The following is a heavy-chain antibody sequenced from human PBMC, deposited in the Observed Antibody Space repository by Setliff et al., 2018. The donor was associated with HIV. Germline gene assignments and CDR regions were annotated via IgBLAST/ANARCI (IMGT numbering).Heavy chain of an antibody. CDR1: GYSFTSYW. V-gene: IGHV5-51*01. J-gene: IGHJ3*02. Sequence: GESLKISCKGFGYSFTSYWIGWVRQMPGKGLEWMGIIYPGDSETRYSPSFQGQVTISADKSISTAYLQWSGLRASDTAMYYCARPTRISSSWHDAFDIWGQGTMVTVSS. CDR3: ARPTRISSSWHDAFDI. D-gene: IGHD6-13*01. CDR2: IYPGDSET.